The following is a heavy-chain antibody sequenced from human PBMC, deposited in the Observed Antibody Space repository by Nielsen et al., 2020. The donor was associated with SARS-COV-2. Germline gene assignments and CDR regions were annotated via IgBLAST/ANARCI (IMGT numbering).Heavy chain of an antibody. CDR2: INAGNGNT. V-gene: IGHV1-3*01. Sequence: ASVKVSCKASGYTFTSYAMHWVRQAPGQRLEWMGWINAGNGNTKYSQKFQGRVTITRDTSASTAYVELSSLRSEDTAVYYCARAYGYYYDSSGYLDYWGQGTLVTVSS. D-gene: IGHD3-22*01. CDR1: GYTFTSYA. CDR3: ARAYGYYYDSSGYLDY. J-gene: IGHJ4*02.